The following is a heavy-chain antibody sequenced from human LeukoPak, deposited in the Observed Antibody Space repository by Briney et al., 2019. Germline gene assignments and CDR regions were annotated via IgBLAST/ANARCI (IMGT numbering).Heavy chain of an antibody. V-gene: IGHV3-23*01. Sequence: GGSLRLSCAASGFTFSSCAVSWVRQAPGKGLEWVSTIIDSGNSIYYADSAEGRFTISRDNSKNTLYLQMNSLRAGDTAVYYCAKDPIFSGSYGVFDYWGLGTLVIVSS. CDR2: IIDSGNSI. CDR3: AKDPIFSGSYGVFDY. J-gene: IGHJ4*02. CDR1: GFTFSSCA. D-gene: IGHD1-26*01.